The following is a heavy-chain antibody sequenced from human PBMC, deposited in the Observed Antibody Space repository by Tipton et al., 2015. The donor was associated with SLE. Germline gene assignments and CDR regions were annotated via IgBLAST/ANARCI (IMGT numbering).Heavy chain of an antibody. Sequence: QSGAEVKKPGASVKVSCKTSGYTFTNYYIHWVRQAPGQGLEWMGWISAYNGNTNYAQKLQGRVTMTTDTSTSTAYMELRSLRSDDTAVYYCAREGIVGAQGYYYYGMDVWGQGTTVTVSS. V-gene: IGHV1-18*04. J-gene: IGHJ6*02. CDR1: GYTFTNYY. CDR2: ISAYNGNT. D-gene: IGHD1-26*01. CDR3: AREGIVGAQGYYYYGMDV.